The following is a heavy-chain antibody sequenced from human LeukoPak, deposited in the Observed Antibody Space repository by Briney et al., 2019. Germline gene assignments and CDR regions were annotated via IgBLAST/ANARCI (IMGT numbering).Heavy chain of an antibody. V-gene: IGHV3-48*01. J-gene: IGHJ6*03. CDR1: GFTFSSYS. CDR2: ISGSSGTI. CDR3: ARRSEFRVVYYMDV. Sequence: GGSLRLSCAASGFTFSSYSMNWVRQAPGKGLEWVSYISGSSGTIYYVDSVKGRFTISRDNAKDSLYLQMNSLRAEDTAVYYCARRSEFRVVYYMDVWGKGTTVTVSS. D-gene: IGHD3-10*01.